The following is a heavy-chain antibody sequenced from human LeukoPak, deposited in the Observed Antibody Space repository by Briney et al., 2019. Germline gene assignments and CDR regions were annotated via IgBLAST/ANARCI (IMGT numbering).Heavy chain of an antibody. V-gene: IGHV4-59*12. D-gene: IGHD1-26*01. Sequence: PSETLSLTCTVSGGSISSDYWSWIRQPPGKGLEWIGYIYYRGSTNYNPSLKSRVTISVDRSKNQFSLKLSSVTAADTAVYYCARGRGDAFDIWGQGTMVTVSS. J-gene: IGHJ3*02. CDR2: IYYRGST. CDR1: GGSISSDY. CDR3: ARGRGDAFDI.